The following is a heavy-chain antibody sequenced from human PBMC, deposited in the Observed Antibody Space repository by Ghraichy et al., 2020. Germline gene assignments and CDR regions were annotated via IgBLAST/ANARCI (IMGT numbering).Heavy chain of an antibody. D-gene: IGHD2-15*01. Sequence: GESLNISCAASGFTFSSYAMSWVRQAPGKGLEWVSAISGSGGSTYYADSVKGRFTISRDNSKNTLYLQMNSLRAEDTAVYYCAKDLAYSPSLGVGSYWYFDLWGRGTLVTVSS. V-gene: IGHV3-23*01. CDR2: ISGSGGST. CDR3: AKDLAYSPSLGVGSYWYFDL. CDR1: GFTFSSYA. J-gene: IGHJ2*01.